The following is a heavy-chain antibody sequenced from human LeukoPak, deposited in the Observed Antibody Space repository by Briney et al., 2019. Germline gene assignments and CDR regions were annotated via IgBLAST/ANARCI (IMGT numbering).Heavy chain of an antibody. CDR1: GGSISSYY. V-gene: IGHV4-59*08. CDR2: VYYSGST. CDR3: ARHYGP. D-gene: IGHD3-10*01. J-gene: IGHJ4*02. Sequence: SETLSLTCTVSGGSISSYYWSWIRQPPGKGLEWIGYVYYSGSTYYNPSLKSRVTISVDTSKNQFSLKLNSVTATDTAVYYCARHYGPWGQGTLVTVSS.